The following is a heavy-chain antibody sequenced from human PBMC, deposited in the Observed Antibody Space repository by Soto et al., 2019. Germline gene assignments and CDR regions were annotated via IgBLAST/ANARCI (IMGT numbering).Heavy chain of an antibody. CDR2: INHSGST. D-gene: IGHD1-26*01. CDR1: GGSFSGYY. CDR3: ARGGKSGSYTRRFDY. Sequence: SETLSLTCAVYGGSFSGYYWSWIRQPPGKGLEWIGEINHSGSTNYNPSLKSRVTISVDTSKNQFSLKLSSVTAADTAVYYWARGGKSGSYTRRFDYWGQGTLVTVSS. V-gene: IGHV4-34*01. J-gene: IGHJ4*02.